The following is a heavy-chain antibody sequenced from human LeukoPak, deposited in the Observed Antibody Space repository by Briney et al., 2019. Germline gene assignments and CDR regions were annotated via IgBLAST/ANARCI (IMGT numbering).Heavy chain of an antibody. D-gene: IGHD2-15*01. CDR2: IYYSGST. V-gene: IGHV4-39*01. CDR1: GGSISSSSYY. J-gene: IGHJ5*02. CDR3: ARHIYCSGGSCYRVRFDP. Sequence: SETLSLTCTVSGGSISSSSYYWGWIRQPPGKGLGWIGSIYYSGSTYYNPSLKSRVTISVDTSKNQFSLKLSSVTAADTAVYYCARHIYCSGGSCYRVRFDPWGQGTLVTVSS.